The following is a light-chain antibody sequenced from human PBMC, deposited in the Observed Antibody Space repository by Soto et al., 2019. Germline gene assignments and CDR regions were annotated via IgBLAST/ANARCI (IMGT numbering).Light chain of an antibody. V-gene: IGKV2D-29*01. CDR3: MHSLQVPIT. CDR1: QSLLHSDGKSY. Sequence: DIVMTQTPLSLSVTPGQPASISCKSSQSLLHSDGKSYLNWFLQRPGQPPHLLIYETSNRFSGVPDKFSGSGSGTDFSLKISRVEDADVGIYYCMHSLQVPITFGQGTRLEIK. CDR2: ETS. J-gene: IGKJ5*01.